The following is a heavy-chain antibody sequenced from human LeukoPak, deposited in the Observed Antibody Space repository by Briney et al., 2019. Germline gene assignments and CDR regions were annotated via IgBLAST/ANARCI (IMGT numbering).Heavy chain of an antibody. Sequence: ASVKVSCTASGYTFTSYYMHWVRQAPGQGLEFMGWINPNSGGTNYAQKFQGGVTMTRDTSISTAYMELSRLRSDDTAVYYCARGIYYDSSGYYRWGQGTLLTVSS. CDR1: GYTFTSYY. V-gene: IGHV1-2*02. D-gene: IGHD3-22*01. CDR2: INPNSGGT. CDR3: ARGIYYDSSGYYR. J-gene: IGHJ5*02.